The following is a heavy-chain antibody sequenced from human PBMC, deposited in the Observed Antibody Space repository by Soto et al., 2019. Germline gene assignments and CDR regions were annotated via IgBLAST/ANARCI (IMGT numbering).Heavy chain of an antibody. V-gene: IGHV1-18*01. CDR1: XXTXXXXG. D-gene: IGHD3-16*02. Sequence: SXXXSCKAXXXTXXXXGXXXVRQAPGQGLEWMGWISAYNGNTNYAQKLQGRVTMTTDTSTSTAYMELRSLRSDDTAVYYCARGFPLWFDPWGQGTLVTVSS. CDR2: ISAYNGNT. CDR3: ARGFPLWFDP. J-gene: IGHJ5*02.